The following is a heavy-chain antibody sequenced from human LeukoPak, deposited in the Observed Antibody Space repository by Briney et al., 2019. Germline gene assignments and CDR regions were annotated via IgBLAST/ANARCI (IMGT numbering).Heavy chain of an antibody. CDR1: GGTFNSYG. Sequence: ASVKVSCKASGGTFNSYGISWVRQAPGQGLQWMGGIIATYGTPNYAQKFQGRVTITMDESTITAYMEPTSLRSEDTAVYYCAKSGSYYTEYFHHWGQGTLVTVSS. J-gene: IGHJ1*01. CDR3: AKSGSYYTEYFHH. V-gene: IGHV1-69*05. D-gene: IGHD1-26*01. CDR2: IIATYGTP.